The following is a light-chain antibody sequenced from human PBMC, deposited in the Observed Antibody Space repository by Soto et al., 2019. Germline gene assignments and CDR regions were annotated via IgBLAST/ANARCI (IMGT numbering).Light chain of an antibody. J-gene: IGLJ1*01. V-gene: IGLV2-14*01. Sequence: QSALTQPASVSGSPGQSITISCTGTSSDVGNYKYVSWYQQHPGIAPKLMIYEVSNRPSGVSNRFSGSKSGNTASLTISGLQAEDETDYYCFSYTSSGTYVFGTGTKVTVL. CDR3: FSYTSSGTYV. CDR2: EVS. CDR1: SSDVGNYKY.